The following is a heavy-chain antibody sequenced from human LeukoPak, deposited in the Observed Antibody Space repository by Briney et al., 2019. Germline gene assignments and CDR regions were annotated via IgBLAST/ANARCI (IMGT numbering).Heavy chain of an antibody. Sequence: SETLSLTCAVYGGSFSGYYWSWIRQPPGKGLEWIGYIYYSGSTNYNPSLKSRVTISVDTSKNQFSLKLSSVTAADTAVYYCARGYCSSTSCYRINWFDPWGQGTLVTVSS. CDR3: ARGYCSSTSCYRINWFDP. CDR1: GGSFSGYY. CDR2: IYYSGST. J-gene: IGHJ5*02. D-gene: IGHD2-2*02. V-gene: IGHV4-59*01.